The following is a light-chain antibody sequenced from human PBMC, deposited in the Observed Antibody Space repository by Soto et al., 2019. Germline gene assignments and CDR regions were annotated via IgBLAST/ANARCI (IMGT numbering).Light chain of an antibody. CDR3: SSHTSSNTLVV. CDR1: SSDVGGYNY. Sequence: QSVLTQPASVSGSPGQSITISCTGTSSDVGGYNYVSWYQQHPGKAPKLLIYDVSNRPSGVSNRFSGSKSGNTASLTISGLQAEDEADYYCSSHTSSNTLVVFGGGTKLTVL. CDR2: DVS. J-gene: IGLJ2*01. V-gene: IGLV2-14*01.